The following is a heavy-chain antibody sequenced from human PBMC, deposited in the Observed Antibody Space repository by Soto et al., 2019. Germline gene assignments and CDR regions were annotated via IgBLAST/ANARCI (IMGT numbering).Heavy chain of an antibody. V-gene: IGHV1-69*13. CDR2: IIPIFGTA. Sequence: GASVKVSCKASGGTFSSYAISWLRQAPGQGLEWMGGIIPIFGTANYAQKFQGRVTITADESTSTAYMELSSLRSEDTAVYYCARGLVPAASPRYYYYYYGMDVWGQGTTVTVSS. J-gene: IGHJ6*02. CDR3: ARGLVPAASPRYYYYYYGMDV. CDR1: GGTFSSYA. D-gene: IGHD2-2*01.